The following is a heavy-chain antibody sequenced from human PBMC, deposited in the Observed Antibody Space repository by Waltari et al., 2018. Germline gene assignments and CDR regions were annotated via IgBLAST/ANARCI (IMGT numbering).Heavy chain of an antibody. V-gene: IGHV1-69*04. Sequence: QVQLVQSGAEVKKPGSSVKVSCKTSGGTPNRYTINWVRQAPGQGLEWMGRILPIVGIIDYSQKFQGRVTITADKSTFTAYMELGSLRSEDTAVYYCAREVNKVHDGDHGSAFDVWGKGTMVTVSS. D-gene: IGHD4-17*01. CDR2: ILPIVGII. J-gene: IGHJ3*01. CDR1: GGTPNRYT. CDR3: AREVNKVHDGDHGSAFDV.